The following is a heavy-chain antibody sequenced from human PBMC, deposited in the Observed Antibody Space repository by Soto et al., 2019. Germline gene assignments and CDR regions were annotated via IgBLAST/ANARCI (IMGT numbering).Heavy chain of an antibody. J-gene: IGHJ5*02. CDR1: GGSFSGYY. V-gene: IGHV4-34*01. D-gene: IGHD5-18*01. Sequence: SETLSLTCAVYGGSFSGYYWSWIRQPPGKGLEWIGEINHSGSTNYNPSLKSRVTISVDTTKNQFSLKLSSVTAADTAVYYCARRGYSYRIWFDPWGQGTLVTVSS. CDR3: ARRGYSYRIWFDP. CDR2: INHSGST.